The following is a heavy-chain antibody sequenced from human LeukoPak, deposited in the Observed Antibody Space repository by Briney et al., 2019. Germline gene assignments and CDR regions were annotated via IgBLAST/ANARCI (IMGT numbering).Heavy chain of an antibody. Sequence: ASVKVSCKASGYTFTGYYMHWVRQAPGQGLEWMGWINPNSGGTNYAQKFQGRVTMTRDTSISTAYMELSRLRSDDTAVYYCARTAGYCSSTSCQKEDWFDPWGQGTLVTVSS. V-gene: IGHV1-2*02. CDR1: GYTFTGYY. CDR2: INPNSGGT. J-gene: IGHJ5*02. D-gene: IGHD2-2*01. CDR3: ARTAGYCSSTSCQKEDWFDP.